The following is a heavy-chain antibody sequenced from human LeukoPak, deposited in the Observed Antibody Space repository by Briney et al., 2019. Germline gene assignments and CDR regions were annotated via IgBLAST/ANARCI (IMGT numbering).Heavy chain of an antibody. J-gene: IGHJ5*02. CDR2: IIPIFGTA. V-gene: IGHV1-69*06. CDR3: AXXXXIXASYHWFDP. CDR1: GTXXXXX. Sequence: GTXXXXXIXWVRQAPGQGXEXXGXIIPIFGTANYXQKFQGRVTITADKSXXTAYMELSSLRSEDTAVYYCAXXXXIXASYHWFDPWGQGTLVTVSS.